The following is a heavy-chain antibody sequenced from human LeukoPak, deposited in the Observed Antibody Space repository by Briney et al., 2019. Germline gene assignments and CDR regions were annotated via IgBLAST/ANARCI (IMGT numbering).Heavy chain of an antibody. J-gene: IGHJ4*02. V-gene: IGHV3-74*01. CDR1: GFTFSSYW. D-gene: IGHD4-17*01. CDR2: IHSDGSIT. CDR3: ARDRTTVTVFDY. Sequence: GGSLRLSCAASGFTFSSYWMHWVRQAPGKGLVWVSRIHSDGSITSYADSVKGRFTVSRDNAKNTLYLQMNSLRVDDTAVYYCARDRTTVTVFDYWGQGTLVTVSS.